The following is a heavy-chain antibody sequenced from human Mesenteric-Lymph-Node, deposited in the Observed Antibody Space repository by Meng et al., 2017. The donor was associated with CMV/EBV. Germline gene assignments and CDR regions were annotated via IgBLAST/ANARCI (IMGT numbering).Heavy chain of an antibody. D-gene: IGHD2-2*01. Sequence: ASVKVSCKASGYTFTSYYIHWVRQAPGRGLDWMGMIDPNVGITTYAQNLQGRVTMTRDTSTSTVYLELNSLRSEDTAVYYCARVPAALDYWGQGTLVTVSS. CDR2: IDPNVGIT. CDR3: ARVPAALDY. J-gene: IGHJ4*02. V-gene: IGHV1-46*01. CDR1: GYTFTSYY.